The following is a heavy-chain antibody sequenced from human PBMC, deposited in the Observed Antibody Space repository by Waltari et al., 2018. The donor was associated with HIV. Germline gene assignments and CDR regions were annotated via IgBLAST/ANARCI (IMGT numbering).Heavy chain of an antibody. Sequence: QVQLVQSGAEVKKPGASVKVSCKASGYTFTNYDINWVRQATGQGLEWMGWVNPNRGNTDYAQKFQGRVTMTRNTSISTVYMELSSLRSEDTAVYYCARGLGGSGSSYDYYFDYWGQGTLLTVSS. CDR2: VNPNRGNT. CDR3: ARGLGGSGSSYDYYFDY. D-gene: IGHD3-10*01. V-gene: IGHV1-8*01. CDR1: GYTFTNYD. J-gene: IGHJ4*02.